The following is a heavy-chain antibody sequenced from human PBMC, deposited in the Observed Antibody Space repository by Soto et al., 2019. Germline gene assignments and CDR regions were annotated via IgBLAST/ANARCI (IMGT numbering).Heavy chain of an antibody. CDR3: ARDLGGGGSDAFDI. CDR1: GGSISSYY. CDR2: IYTSGST. V-gene: IGHV4-4*07. Sequence: PSETLSLTCTVSGGSISSYYWSWIRQPAGKGLEWIGRIYTSGSTNYNPSLKSRVTMSVDTSKNQFSLKLGSVTAADTAVYYCARDLGGGGSDAFDIWGQGTMVTVSS. D-gene: IGHD5-12*01. J-gene: IGHJ3*02.